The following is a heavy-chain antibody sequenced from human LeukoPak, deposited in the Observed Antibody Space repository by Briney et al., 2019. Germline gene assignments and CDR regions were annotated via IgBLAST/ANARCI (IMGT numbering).Heavy chain of an antibody. CDR3: ARGGIAGGD. CDR1: GFTFSSYA. J-gene: IGHJ4*02. D-gene: IGHD6-13*01. Sequence: GGSLRLSCAASGFTFSSYAMTWVRQAPGKGLEWVANIKQDGSEKYYVDSVKGRFTISRDNAKNSLYLQMNSLRAEDTAVYYCARGGIAGGDWGQGTLVTVSS. CDR2: IKQDGSEK. V-gene: IGHV3-7*01.